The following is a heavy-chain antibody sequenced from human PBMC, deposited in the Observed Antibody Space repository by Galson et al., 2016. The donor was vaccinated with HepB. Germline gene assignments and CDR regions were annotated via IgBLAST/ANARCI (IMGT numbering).Heavy chain of an antibody. J-gene: IGHJ4*02. D-gene: IGHD2-2*01. CDR1: GFTFSDHY. Sequence: SLRLSCAASGFTFSDHYMDWVRQAPGKGLEWVGRTRNKANSYATEYAASVKGRFTISRDDSKNSLYLQMNRLKIEDTAVYYCARVGYCSSTTCRQAYDYWGQGTLVTVSS. V-gene: IGHV3-72*01. CDR3: ARVGYCSSTTCRQAYDY. CDR2: TRNKANSYAT.